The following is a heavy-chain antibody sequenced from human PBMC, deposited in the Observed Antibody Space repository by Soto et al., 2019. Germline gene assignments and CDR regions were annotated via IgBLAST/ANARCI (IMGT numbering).Heavy chain of an antibody. Sequence: EVRLLESGGGFVRPGGSLRLACSASGFTFDTHAMAWVRQAPGKGLEWVASLSATGFSKYHADSVKGRITISRDNSNNTVDLHMKTLRAEDTAVYNCAMVAAFDFWSGHLVFGWFDSWGQGTEVTVSS. J-gene: IGHJ5*01. V-gene: IGHV3-23*01. CDR1: GFTFDTHA. D-gene: IGHD3-3*01. CDR2: LSATGFSK. CDR3: AMVAAFDFWSGHLVFGWFDS.